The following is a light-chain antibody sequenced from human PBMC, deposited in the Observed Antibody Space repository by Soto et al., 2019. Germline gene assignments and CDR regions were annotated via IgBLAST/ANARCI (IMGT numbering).Light chain of an antibody. J-gene: IGKJ1*01. CDR2: GAS. CDR1: QSVSSSY. Sequence: EIVLTQSPGTLSLSPGERATLSCRASQSVSSSYLAWYQQKPGQAPRLLIYGASSRATGIPARFSGSGSGTDFTLTVSRLEPEDFAVYYCQQRSNWPWTFGQGTKVDIK. CDR3: QQRSNWPWT. V-gene: IGKV3D-20*02.